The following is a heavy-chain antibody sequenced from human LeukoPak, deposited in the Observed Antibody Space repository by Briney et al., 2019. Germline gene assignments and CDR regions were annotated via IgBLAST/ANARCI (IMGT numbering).Heavy chain of an antibody. CDR3: ARYGEAARFDP. Sequence: SETLSLTCAVYGGSFSGYYWSWIRQPPGKGLEWIGYIYHSGSTYYNPSLKSRVTISVDRSKNQFSLKLSSVTAADTAVYYCARYGEAARFDPWGQGTLVTVSS. D-gene: IGHD2-15*01. CDR1: GGSFSGYY. V-gene: IGHV4-30-2*01. J-gene: IGHJ5*02. CDR2: IYHSGST.